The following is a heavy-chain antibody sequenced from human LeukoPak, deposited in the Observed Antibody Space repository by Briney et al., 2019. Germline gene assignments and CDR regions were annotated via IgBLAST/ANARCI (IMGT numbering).Heavy chain of an antibody. CDR3: ARQGIYDSSGYYYVGYDYFDY. CDR1: GYSFTSYW. Sequence: GESLKISCKGSGYSFTSYWIGWVRQMPGKGLEWMGIIYRGDSDTRYSPSFQGQVTISADKSISTAYLQWSSLKASDTAMYYCARQGIYDSSGYYYVGYDYFDYWGQGTLVTVSS. CDR2: IYRGDSDT. J-gene: IGHJ4*02. D-gene: IGHD3-22*01. V-gene: IGHV5-51*01.